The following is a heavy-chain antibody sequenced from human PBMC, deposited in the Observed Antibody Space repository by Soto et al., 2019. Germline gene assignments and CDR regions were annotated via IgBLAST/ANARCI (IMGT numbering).Heavy chain of an antibody. D-gene: IGHD5-12*01. CDR2: IITLLDIA. V-gene: IGHV1-69*08. CDR3: VRDSPIGSTYSGYDGIDY. Sequence: QVQLVQSGAELKKPGSSVKVSCKASGGTFSNDIITWVRQAPGQGLEWMGRIITLLDIANYAQKFKGRVTVTADKPTCTAYMELKSLRSEDTAVYYCVRDSPIGSTYSGYDGIDYWGQGTLVTVSS. CDR1: GGTFSNDI. J-gene: IGHJ4*02.